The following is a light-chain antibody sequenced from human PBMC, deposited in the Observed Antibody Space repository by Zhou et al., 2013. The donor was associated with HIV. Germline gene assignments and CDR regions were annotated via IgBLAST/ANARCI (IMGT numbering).Light chain of an antibody. CDR1: QGISKW. Sequence: DTQMTQSPSSLSAPVGDRVTITCRASQGISKWLAWYQQKPGKAPKFLIYDASNLETGVPSRFSGSGSGTDFTFTISSLQPEDIATYYCQQYDNLPPKVTFGPGTKVDIK. CDR3: QQYDNLPPKVT. J-gene: IGKJ3*01. V-gene: IGKV1-33*01. CDR2: DAS.